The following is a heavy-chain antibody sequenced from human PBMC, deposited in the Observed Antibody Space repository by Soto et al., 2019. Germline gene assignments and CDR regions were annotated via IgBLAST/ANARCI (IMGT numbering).Heavy chain of an antibody. V-gene: IGHV1-69*02. Sequence: SVKVSCKASGGTFSSYTISWVRQAPGQGLEWMGRIIPILGIANYAQKFQGRVTITADKSTSTAYMELSSLRSEDTAVYYCATGRQGVTTDHYYYGMDVWGQGTTVTVSS. J-gene: IGHJ6*02. CDR2: IIPILGIA. CDR1: GGTFSSYT. CDR3: ATGRQGVTTDHYYYGMDV. D-gene: IGHD4-4*01.